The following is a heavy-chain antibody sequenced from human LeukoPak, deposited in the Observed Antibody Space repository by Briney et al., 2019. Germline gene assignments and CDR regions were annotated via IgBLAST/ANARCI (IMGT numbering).Heavy chain of an antibody. CDR1: GCTFSSYA. D-gene: IGHD6-19*01. Sequence: GEALKISCAASGCTFSSYAMIWGRQAAGKGLVWGAAISGSGGSTYYADSVKGRFTISRDNSKNTLYLQMNSLRAEDTAVYYCATVPYIIALAGADAFDIWGQGTMVTVSS. CDR2: ISGSGGST. J-gene: IGHJ3*02. CDR3: ATVPYIIALAGADAFDI. V-gene: IGHV3-23*01.